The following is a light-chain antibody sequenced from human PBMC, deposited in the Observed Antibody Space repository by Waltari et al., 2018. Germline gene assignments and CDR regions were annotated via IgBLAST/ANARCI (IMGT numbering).Light chain of an antibody. V-gene: IGLV1-47*01. CDR2: RNK. Sequence: QSVLTQPPSASGTPGQRVTISCSGSSSNIGTNYVYWYQQLPGTAPKLFIYRNKQRPSEFPDRFSGSKSGTSASLAISGLRSEDEADYYCVAWDDSLSGRVFGGGTKVTVL. J-gene: IGLJ3*02. CDR1: SSNIGTNY. CDR3: VAWDDSLSGRV.